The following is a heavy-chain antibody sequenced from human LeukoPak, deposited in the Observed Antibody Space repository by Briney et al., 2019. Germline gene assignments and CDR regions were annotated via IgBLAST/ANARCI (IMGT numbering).Heavy chain of an antibody. CDR3: AKGGKWDVTPFDY. CDR2: ISYDGSNK. D-gene: IGHD1-26*01. J-gene: IGHJ4*02. CDR1: GFTFSNYA. Sequence: PGRSLRLSCAASGFTFSNYAMHWVRQAPGRGLEWVAVISYDGSNKYYADSVKGRFTISRDNSKNTLYLQVNSLRAEDTAVYYCAKGGKWDVTPFDYWGQGTLVTVSS. V-gene: IGHV3-30-3*01.